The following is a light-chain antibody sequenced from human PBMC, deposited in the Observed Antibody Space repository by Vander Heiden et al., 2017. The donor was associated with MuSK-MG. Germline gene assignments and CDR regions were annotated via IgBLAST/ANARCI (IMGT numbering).Light chain of an antibody. V-gene: IGKV4-1*01. CDR1: QSLLSSANDENH. J-gene: IGKJ3*01. CDR2: WAS. Sequence: DIVVTQSPDSLAVSLGERATINCRSSQSLLSSANDENHLVWYQQRPGQPPRLLIHWASTRASGVSDRFSGSGSGTDFTLTISSLQAEDVAVYYCQQDDNNPVTFGHGTKVEIK. CDR3: QQDDNNPVT.